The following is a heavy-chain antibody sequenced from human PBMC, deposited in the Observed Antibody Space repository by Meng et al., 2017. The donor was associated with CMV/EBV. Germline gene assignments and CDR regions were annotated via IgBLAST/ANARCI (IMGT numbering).Heavy chain of an antibody. J-gene: IGHJ4*02. Sequence: QVARVVLGHALLKPSETRSLSCSCIGGSGSSYNWSCTRPPEGKGLVWIGRIYTSGSTNSNPSLKSSVTMSVYKYKNQFSLKLSSVTDADTAVYCCAREMSIAADWCFDYWGQGTLVTVSS. V-gene: IGHV4-4*07. CDR1: GGSGSSYN. CDR2: IYTSGST. D-gene: IGHD6-13*01. CDR3: AREMSIAADWCFDY.